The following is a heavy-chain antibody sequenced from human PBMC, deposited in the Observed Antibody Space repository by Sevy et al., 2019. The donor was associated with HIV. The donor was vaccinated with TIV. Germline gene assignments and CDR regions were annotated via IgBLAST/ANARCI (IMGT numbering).Heavy chain of an antibody. D-gene: IGHD5-12*01. CDR3: ARIKVASSSYSMDV. CDR2: IYSAGTT. J-gene: IGHJ6*02. V-gene: IGHV3-53*01. CDR1: GLTVGSLS. Sequence: GGSLRLSCVASGLTVGSLSINWVRQAPGKGLEWVSLIYSAGTTFYSDSVKGRFTISRDNSNNTLELQMNSLRAEDTAIYYCARIKVASSSYSMDVWGQGTTVTVSS.